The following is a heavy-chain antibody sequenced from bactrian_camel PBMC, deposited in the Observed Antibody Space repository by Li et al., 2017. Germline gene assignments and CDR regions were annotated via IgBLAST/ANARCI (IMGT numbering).Heavy chain of an antibody. D-gene: IGHD7*01. J-gene: IGHJ4*01. CDR3: AADREIRVVAPITFRSPQNCGDIDDLY. V-gene: IGHV3S1*01. CDR1: GYTYNRNC. CDR2: IATGSGNT. Sequence: QLVESGGGSVQVGGSLRLSCAASGYTYNRNCMAWFRQAPGKEREGVARIATGSGNTYYADSVKGRFTISQDNAKNTVYLQMDRLKSEDTALYYCAADREIRVVAPITFRSPQNCGDIDDLYWGQGTQVTVS.